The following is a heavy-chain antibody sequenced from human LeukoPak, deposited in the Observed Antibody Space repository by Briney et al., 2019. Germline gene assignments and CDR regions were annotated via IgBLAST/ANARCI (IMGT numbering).Heavy chain of an antibody. D-gene: IGHD4-17*01. CDR1: GFTFSNYG. Sequence: GGSLRLSCAASGFTFSNYGMHWVRQAPGKGLEWVAYIWYDGSNKYYTDSVKGRFTISRDNAKNSLYLQTNSLRAEDTAVYYCARDIIRYGDSSRDYYGMDVWGQGTTVTVSS. J-gene: IGHJ6*02. V-gene: IGHV3-33*01. CDR2: IWYDGSNK. CDR3: ARDIIRYGDSSRDYYGMDV.